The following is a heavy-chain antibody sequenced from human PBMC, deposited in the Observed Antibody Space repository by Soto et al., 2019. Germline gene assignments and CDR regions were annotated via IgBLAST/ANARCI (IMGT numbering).Heavy chain of an antibody. CDR1: GGSIRSYF. Sequence: SETLSLTCTVSGGSIRSYFWSWIRQPPGKGLQWICFIYSSGSITYNPSFKSRVTISVDTSKIQFSLKLSSVTAADMAVYYCARGLRYSSSWYGEGYYYYGMDVWGQGTTVTVSS. J-gene: IGHJ6*02. D-gene: IGHD6-13*01. CDR3: ARGLRYSSSWYGEGYYYYGMDV. V-gene: IGHV4-59*01. CDR2: IYSSGSI.